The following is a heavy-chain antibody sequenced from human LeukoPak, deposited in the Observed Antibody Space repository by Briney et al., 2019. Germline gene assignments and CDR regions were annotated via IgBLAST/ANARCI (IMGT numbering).Heavy chain of an antibody. V-gene: IGHV4-34*01. J-gene: IGHJ4*02. CDR1: GGSFGGYY. Sequence: SENLSLTCAIYGGSFGGYYWSWIRQPPGKGLEWIGEINHSGSTNYNPSLKSRVTISVDTSKNHFSLKLSSVTAADTAVYYCAGPGAGDLDYWGQGTLVTVSS. CDR3: AGPGAGDLDY. CDR2: INHSGST. D-gene: IGHD3-10*01.